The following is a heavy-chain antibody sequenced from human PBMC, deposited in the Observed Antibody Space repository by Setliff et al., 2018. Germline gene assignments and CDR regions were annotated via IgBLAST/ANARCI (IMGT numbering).Heavy chain of an antibody. CDR1: GFSFTDYL. J-gene: IGHJ3*02. CDR2: INPSGGLT. V-gene: IGHV1-46*03. D-gene: IGHD3-3*01. Sequence: ASVKVSCKASGFSFTDYLMNWMRQAPEQGLEWMGIINPSGGLTRYAQKFQGRVTMTRDTSTSTVYMEVISLRSEDTAVYFCARDRFYNSWSGTSITAPHDAFDIWGQGTMVTVSS. CDR3: ARDRFYNSWSGTSITAPHDAFDI.